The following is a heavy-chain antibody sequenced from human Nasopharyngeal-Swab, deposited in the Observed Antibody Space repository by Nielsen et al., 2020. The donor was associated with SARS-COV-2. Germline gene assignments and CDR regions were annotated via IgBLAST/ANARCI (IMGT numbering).Heavy chain of an antibody. V-gene: IGHV4-34*01. CDR1: GASLSGYY. D-gene: IGHD6-13*01. J-gene: IGHJ6*02. CDR2: INNSGSH. CDR3: ARGPQAGHQSSSWYVGYYYYYGMDF. Sequence: SETLSLTCAVYGASLSGYYWSWIRQPPGKGLEWIGEINNSGSHNYNPSLKSRVTISVDKSKNQFSLKLSSVTAADTAVYYCARGPQAGHQSSSWYVGYYYYYGMDFWGQGTTVTVSS.